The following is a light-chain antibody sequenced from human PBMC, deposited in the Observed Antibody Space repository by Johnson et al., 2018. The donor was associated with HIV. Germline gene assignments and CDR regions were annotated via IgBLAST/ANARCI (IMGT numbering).Light chain of an antibody. Sequence: QSLLTQPPSVSAAPGQRVTFSCSGSNSNIGRHSVSWYQQLPGTAPKLLIYGNDKRPSGIPDRFSASKSGTSATLGITGLQTGDEADYYCGTWDSNLSSEVFGAGTKVTVL. J-gene: IGLJ1*01. CDR3: GTWDSNLSSEV. CDR2: GND. V-gene: IGLV1-51*02. CDR1: NSNIGRHS.